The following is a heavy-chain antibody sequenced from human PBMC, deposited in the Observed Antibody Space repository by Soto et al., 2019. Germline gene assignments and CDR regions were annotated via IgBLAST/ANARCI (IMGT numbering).Heavy chain of an antibody. CDR2: ISWNSGSI. V-gene: IGHV3-9*01. Sequence: EVQLVESGGGLVQPGRSLRLSCAASGFTFDDYAMHWVRQAPGKGLEWVSGISWNSGSIGYADSVKGRFTISRDNAKNSLYLQMNSLRAEDTALYYCAKDGTAIAAAGFYYFDYWGQGTLVTVSS. D-gene: IGHD6-13*01. J-gene: IGHJ4*02. CDR1: GFTFDDYA. CDR3: AKDGTAIAAAGFYYFDY.